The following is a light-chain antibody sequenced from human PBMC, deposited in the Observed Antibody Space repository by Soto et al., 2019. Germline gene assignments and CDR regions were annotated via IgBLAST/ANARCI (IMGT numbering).Light chain of an antibody. V-gene: IGKV3-20*01. Sequence: EIVLTQSPGTLSLSPGERATLSCRATESVVSSYLAWYQLKPGQAPRLLIYDASTRAAGIPDRFSGSGSGTDFTLTITRLEPEDSAVYFCQQYTGPPTTFGQGTRLEIK. J-gene: IGKJ5*01. CDR1: ESVVSSY. CDR2: DAS. CDR3: QQYTGPPTT.